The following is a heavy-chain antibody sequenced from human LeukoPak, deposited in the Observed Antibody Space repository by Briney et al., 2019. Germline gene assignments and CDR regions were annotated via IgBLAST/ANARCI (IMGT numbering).Heavy chain of an antibody. CDR3: AKDRREWEPGRYFDY. J-gene: IGHJ4*02. Sequence: GGSLRLSCAASGFTFSSYGMHWVRRAPGKGLEWVAVIWYDGSNKYYADSVKGRFTISRDNSKNTLYLQMNSLRAEDTAVYYCAKDRREWEPGRYFDYWGQGTLVTVSS. CDR2: IWYDGSNK. V-gene: IGHV3-33*06. CDR1: GFTFSSYG. D-gene: IGHD1-26*01.